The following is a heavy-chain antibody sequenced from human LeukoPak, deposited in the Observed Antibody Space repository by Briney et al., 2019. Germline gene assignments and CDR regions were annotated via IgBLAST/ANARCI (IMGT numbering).Heavy chain of an antibody. D-gene: IGHD3-9*01. Sequence: ASVKVSCKASGYTFTSYGINWVRQAPGQGLEWMGWISAYNGNTNYAQKLQGRVTMTTDTSTSTAYMELRSLRSDDTAVYYCARDVLRYFDWLSESYCFDYWGQGTLVTVSS. CDR2: ISAYNGNT. CDR1: GYTFTSYG. CDR3: ARDVLRYFDWLSESYCFDY. J-gene: IGHJ4*02. V-gene: IGHV1-18*01.